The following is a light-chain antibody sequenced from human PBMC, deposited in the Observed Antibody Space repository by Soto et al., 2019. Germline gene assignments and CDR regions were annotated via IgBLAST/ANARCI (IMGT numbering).Light chain of an antibody. CDR3: PVYAYISAGFT. J-gene: IGKJ3*01. Sequence: DIQMTQSPSSLSASIGDRVTITCQASQDIRQYLNWYQQKPGKAPKLLICDASRLETGVPSRFSGSGYGTDFTFHVSSLQPEDIAPSYCPVYAYISAGFTFGPGTKVDLK. CDR2: DAS. V-gene: IGKV1-33*01. CDR1: QDIRQY.